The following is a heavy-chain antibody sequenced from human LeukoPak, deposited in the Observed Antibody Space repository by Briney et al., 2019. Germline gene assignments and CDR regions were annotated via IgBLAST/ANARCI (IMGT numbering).Heavy chain of an antibody. Sequence: ASVKVSCKASGYTFTGYYMHWVRQAPGQGLEWTAWINPNSGGTNYAQKFQGRVTMTRDTSISTAYMELSRLRSDDTAVYYCARSVGGIAAAPFDYWGQGTLVSVSS. V-gene: IGHV1-2*02. D-gene: IGHD6-13*01. CDR1: GYTFTGYY. CDR3: ARSVGGIAAAPFDY. CDR2: INPNSGGT. J-gene: IGHJ4*02.